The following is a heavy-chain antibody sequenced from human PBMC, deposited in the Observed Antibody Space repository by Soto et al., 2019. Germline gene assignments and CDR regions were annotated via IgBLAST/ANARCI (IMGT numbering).Heavy chain of an antibody. CDR1: GFTFSNAW. CDR2: IKSKTDGGTT. V-gene: IGHV3-15*01. D-gene: IGHD3-9*01. Sequence: PWGSLRLSCAASGFTFSNAWMSWVRQAPGKGLEWVGRIKSKTDGGTTDYAAPVKGRFTISRDDSKNTLYLQMNSLKTEDTAVYYCTTERYFDWQRPFDYWGQGTLVTVSS. J-gene: IGHJ4*02. CDR3: TTERYFDWQRPFDY.